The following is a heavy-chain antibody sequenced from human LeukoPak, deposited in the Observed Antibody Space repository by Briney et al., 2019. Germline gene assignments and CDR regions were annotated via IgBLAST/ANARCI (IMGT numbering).Heavy chain of an antibody. CDR3: GRAWCGGDCYNRRGVYYYYYMDV. CDR1: GGSISSYY. D-gene: IGHD2-21*02. CDR2: IYYSGST. V-gene: IGHV4-59*01. J-gene: IGHJ6*03. Sequence: SETLSPTCTVSGGSISSYYWSWLRQPPGKGLEWIGYIYYSGSTNYNPSLKSRVTISVDASKNQFSLKLSSVTAADTAVYYCGRAWCGGDCYNRRGVYYYYYMDVWGKGTTVTVSS.